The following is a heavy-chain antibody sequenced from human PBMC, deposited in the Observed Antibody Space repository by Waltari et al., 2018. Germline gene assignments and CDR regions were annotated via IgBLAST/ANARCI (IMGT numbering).Heavy chain of an antibody. J-gene: IGHJ6*02. CDR3: AKGSGVPAAMEYSSGWYYYYGMDV. V-gene: IGHV3-23*01. Sequence: EVQLLASGGGLVQPGGSLRLSCAASGFTFSSYAMSWVRPAPGTGLGWVSASSGSGGSTYYADSVKGRFTISRDNSKNTLYLQMNSLRAEDTAVYYCAKGSGVPAAMEYSSGWYYYYGMDVWGQGTTVTVSS. CDR1: GFTFSSYA. D-gene: IGHD2-2*01. CDR2: SSGSGGST.